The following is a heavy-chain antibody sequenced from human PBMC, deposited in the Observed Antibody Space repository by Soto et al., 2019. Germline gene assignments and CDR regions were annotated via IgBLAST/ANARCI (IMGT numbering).Heavy chain of an antibody. Sequence: QVRLVQSGAEVKKPGSSVKVSCKYSGGTFKTESINWLRQAPGQGLEWMGNILPAFGTADYAPKFQGRVTITADQATTTAYVELSSLTSQDTAFYFCARGHEYGGNSDAFDIWGQGTLVTVSS. CDR3: ARGHEYGGNSDAFDI. D-gene: IGHD4-17*01. J-gene: IGHJ3*02. V-gene: IGHV1-69*13. CDR1: GGTFKTES. CDR2: ILPAFGTA.